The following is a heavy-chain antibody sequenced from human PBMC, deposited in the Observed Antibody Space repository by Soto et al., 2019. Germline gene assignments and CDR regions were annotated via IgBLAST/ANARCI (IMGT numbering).Heavy chain of an antibody. Sequence: QVQLVQSGAEVKKPGASVKVSCKASGYTFTGYYMHWVRQAPGQGPEWMGWINPNSGGTNYAQKFQGWVTMTRDTSISTAYMELSRLRSDDTAVYYCARLGRGYCSSTSCYAGDDAFDIWGQGTMVTVSS. J-gene: IGHJ3*02. CDR2: INPNSGGT. D-gene: IGHD2-2*01. CDR1: GYTFTGYY. CDR3: ARLGRGYCSSTSCYAGDDAFDI. V-gene: IGHV1-2*04.